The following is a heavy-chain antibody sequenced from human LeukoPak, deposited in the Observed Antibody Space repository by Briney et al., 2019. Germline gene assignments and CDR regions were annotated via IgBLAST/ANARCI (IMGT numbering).Heavy chain of an antibody. CDR2: IYYSGST. CDR1: GGSISSTSYY. J-gene: IGHJ4*02. Sequence: KPSETLSLTCTVSGGSISSTSYYWGWIRQPPGKGLEWIGSIYYSGSTYYNPSLKSRVTKSVDTSKNQFSLKLSSVTAADTAVYYCARHPYHYYDSSGYARFDYWGQGTLVTVSS. CDR3: ARHPYHYYDSSGYARFDY. V-gene: IGHV4-39*01. D-gene: IGHD3-22*01.